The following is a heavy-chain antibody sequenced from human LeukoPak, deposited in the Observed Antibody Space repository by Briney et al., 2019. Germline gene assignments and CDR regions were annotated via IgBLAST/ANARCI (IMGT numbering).Heavy chain of an antibody. CDR1: GYTFTSYD. Sequence: GASVKVSCKASGYTFTSYDINWVRQAAGQGLEWMGWMNPNSGNTGYAQKFQGRVTITPDASTSTVYMELSSLRSEDTAFYYCARGGAFDIWGHGTLVTVSS. CDR3: ARGGAFDI. V-gene: IGHV1-8*03. CDR2: MNPNSGNT. J-gene: IGHJ3*02.